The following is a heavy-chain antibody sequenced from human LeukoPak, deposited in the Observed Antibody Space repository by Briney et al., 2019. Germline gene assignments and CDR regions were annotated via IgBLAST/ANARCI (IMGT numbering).Heavy chain of an antibody. Sequence: PSETLSLTCTVSGGSISSYYWSWIRQPPGKGLEWIGYIYYSGSTNYNPSLKSRVTISVDTSKNQFSLKMTSVTAADTAVYYCARDRNGLFDYWGQGTLVTVSS. CDR2: IYYSGST. CDR3: ARDRNGLFDY. J-gene: IGHJ4*02. D-gene: IGHD2-8*01. V-gene: IGHV4-59*12. CDR1: GGSISSYY.